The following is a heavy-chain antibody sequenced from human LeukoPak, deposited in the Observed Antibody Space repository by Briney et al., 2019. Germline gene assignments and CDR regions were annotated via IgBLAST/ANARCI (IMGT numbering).Heavy chain of an antibody. J-gene: IGHJ3*02. CDR3: ASSPAVAGDVGAFDI. D-gene: IGHD6-19*01. Sequence: GESLKISCKGSGYSFTRYWIGWVRQMPGKGLEWMGIVYPGDSDTRYSPSYQGQVNISADKSISTAYLQWSSLRASDTDMYYCASSPAVAGDVGAFDIWGQGTMVTVSS. CDR2: VYPGDSDT. CDR1: GYSFTRYW. V-gene: IGHV5-51*01.